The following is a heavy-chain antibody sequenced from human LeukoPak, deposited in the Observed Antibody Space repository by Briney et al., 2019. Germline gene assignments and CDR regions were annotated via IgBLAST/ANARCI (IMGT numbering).Heavy chain of an antibody. D-gene: IGHD3-10*01. CDR3: AKDTGYYGSGSPYCFDY. V-gene: IGHV3-23*01. CDR2: ISGSGGST. CDR1: GFTFSSYA. Sequence: GGSLRLSCAASGFTFSSYAMSWVRQAPGKGLEWVSAISGSGGSTYYADSVKGRFTISRDNSKNTLYLQMNSLRAEDTAVYYCAKDTGYYGSGSPYCFDYWGQGTLVTVSS. J-gene: IGHJ4*02.